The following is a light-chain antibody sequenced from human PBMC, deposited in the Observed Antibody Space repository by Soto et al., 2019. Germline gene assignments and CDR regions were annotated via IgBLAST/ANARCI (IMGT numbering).Light chain of an antibody. V-gene: IGKV1-5*03. CDR1: QGLSSW. J-gene: IGKJ2*01. CDR3: QQYNSYPYT. Sequence: DIQMTQSPSTLSVSVGDRVTITCRASQGLSSWLAWYQQKPGKAPNLLIYEASSLQSGVPSRFSGSGSGTEFTLTISSLQPDDFATYYCQQYNSYPYTFGQGTKLEIK. CDR2: EAS.